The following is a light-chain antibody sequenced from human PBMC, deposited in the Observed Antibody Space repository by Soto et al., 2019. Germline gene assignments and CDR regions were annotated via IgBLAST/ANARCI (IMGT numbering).Light chain of an antibody. CDR3: ATWDRSLSVGV. Sequence: QSVLTQPPSVSAAPGQKVTISCSGSSSNIGNSYVFWYQQLPGTAPKLLIYDNDKRPSGIPDRFSGSKSGTSATLGITGLQTGDEADYYCATWDRSLSVGVFGGGTKVTVL. J-gene: IGLJ2*01. V-gene: IGLV1-51*01. CDR2: DND. CDR1: SSNIGNSY.